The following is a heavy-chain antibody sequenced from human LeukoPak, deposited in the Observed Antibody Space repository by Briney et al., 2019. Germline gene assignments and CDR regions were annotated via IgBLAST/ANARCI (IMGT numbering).Heavy chain of an antibody. CDR1: GYTFTGYY. V-gene: IGHV1-2*02. Sequence: ASVKVSCKASGYTFTGYYMHWVRQAPGQGLEWMGWINPNSGGTNYAQKFQGRVTMTRDTSISTAYMELSRLRSDDTAVYYCARDMYSSSWFDYWGQGTLVTASS. J-gene: IGHJ4*02. D-gene: IGHD6-13*01. CDR2: INPNSGGT. CDR3: ARDMYSSSWFDY.